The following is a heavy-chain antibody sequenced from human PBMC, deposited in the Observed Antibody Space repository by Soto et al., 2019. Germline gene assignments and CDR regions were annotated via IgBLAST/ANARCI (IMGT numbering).Heavy chain of an antibody. Sequence: EVQLVEPGGGLVQPGRSLRLSCAATGFTFDDYAMHWVRQAPGKGREWVSGISWNRGSIGYADSVKGRFTIARDNSKNSVYLQMSSLRAEDTALYCCAKDKHSTNPSYGIDLWGQGDTVTVSS. CDR2: ISWNRGSI. V-gene: IGHV3-9*01. D-gene: IGHD2-8*01. CDR3: AKDKHSTNPSYGIDL. J-gene: IGHJ6*02. CDR1: GFTFDDYA.